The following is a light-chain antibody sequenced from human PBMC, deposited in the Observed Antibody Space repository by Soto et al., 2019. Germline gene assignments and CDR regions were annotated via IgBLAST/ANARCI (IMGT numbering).Light chain of an antibody. CDR3: IQLSHFPWT. Sequence: IVMTQTPLSAPVTLGQSASISCRSSQSLVHSDRNTYLSWFHQRPRHPPRLLIYKVSKRFSGVPDTVGHRWSGTYFTLKIDRVEADDLGLYYCIQLSHFPWTFGQGTKVEL. CDR1: QSLVHSDRNTY. V-gene: IGKV2-24*01. CDR2: KVS. J-gene: IGKJ1*01.